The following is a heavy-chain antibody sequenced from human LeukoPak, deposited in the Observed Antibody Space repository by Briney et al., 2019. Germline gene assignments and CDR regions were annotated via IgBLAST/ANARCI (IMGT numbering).Heavy chain of an antibody. CDR1: GGSITSYY. J-gene: IGHJ4*02. CDR2: IYYSGST. CDR3: ARDASGWIDY. D-gene: IGHD6-19*01. Sequence: SETLSLTCAVSGGSITSYYWSWIRQPPGKGLEWIGYIYYSGSTNHTPSLKSRVTISVDTSKNQFSLKLSSVTAADTAVYYCARDASGWIDYWGQGTLVTVSS. V-gene: IGHV4-59*01.